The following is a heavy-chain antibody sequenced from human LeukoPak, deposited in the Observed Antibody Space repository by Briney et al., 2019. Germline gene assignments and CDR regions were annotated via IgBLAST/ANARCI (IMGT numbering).Heavy chain of an antibody. D-gene: IGHD3-10*01. J-gene: IGHJ6*04. CDR2: ISSSSSYI. CDR3: ARDQVSGNYYGSGSYSRGYYYGMDV. Sequence: GGSLRLSCAASGFTFSSYSMNWVRQAPGKGLEWVSSISSSSSYIYYADSVKGRFTISRDNAKNSLYLQMNSLRAEDTAAYYCARDQVSGNYYGSGSYSRGYYYGMDVWGKGTTVTVSS. V-gene: IGHV3-21*01. CDR1: GFTFSSYS.